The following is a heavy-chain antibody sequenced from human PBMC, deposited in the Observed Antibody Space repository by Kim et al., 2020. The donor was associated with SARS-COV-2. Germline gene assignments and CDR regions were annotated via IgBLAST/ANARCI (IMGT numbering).Heavy chain of an antibody. V-gene: IGHV3-23*01. D-gene: IGHD2-2*01. Sequence: GGSLRLSCVASGFTLTSYGMHWVRQAPGKGLEWVSAISRSGDDTPYAGSVKGRFTISRDNSKNTLYLQMNSLRAEDTAVYYCATAEFEGQFVSSSFDYWGQATLLTVPA. CDR2: ISRSGDDT. J-gene: IGHJ4*02. CDR3: ATAEFEGQFVSSSFDY. CDR1: GFTLTSYG.